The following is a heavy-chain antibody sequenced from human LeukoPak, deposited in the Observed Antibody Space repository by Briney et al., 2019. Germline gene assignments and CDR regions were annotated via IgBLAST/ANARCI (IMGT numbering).Heavy chain of an antibody. Sequence: PSETLSLTCTVSGGSLRNSFWTWIRQPPGKGQGGIGYIYSSGSTDYNPSLKSRVTISADTSNNQLSLKLRSVTAADTAVYYCARDSYDSSGPNWLDPWGQGTLVTVSS. CDR3: ARDSYDSSGPNWLDP. CDR2: IYSSGST. CDR1: GGSLRNSF. V-gene: IGHV4-59*01. D-gene: IGHD3-22*01. J-gene: IGHJ5*02.